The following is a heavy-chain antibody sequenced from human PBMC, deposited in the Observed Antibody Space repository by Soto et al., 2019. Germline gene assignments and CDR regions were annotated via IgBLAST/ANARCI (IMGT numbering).Heavy chain of an antibody. Sequence: ASVKVSCKASGYTFTSYGISWVRQAPGQGLEWMGWISAYNGNTNYAQKLQGRVTMTTDTSTSTAYMELRSLRSDDTAVYYCARAWIQLWAQNWFDPWVQGTLVTVSS. CDR3: ARAWIQLWAQNWFDP. J-gene: IGHJ5*02. CDR1: GYTFTSYG. D-gene: IGHD5-18*01. CDR2: ISAYNGNT. V-gene: IGHV1-18*01.